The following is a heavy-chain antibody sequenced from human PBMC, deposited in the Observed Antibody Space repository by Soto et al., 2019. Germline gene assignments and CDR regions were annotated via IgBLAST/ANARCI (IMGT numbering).Heavy chain of an antibody. CDR1: GFTFSDYY. J-gene: IGHJ3*02. CDR2: ITYNGDTI. D-gene: IGHD3-16*01. CDR3: ARLRPTNTGGTFDI. V-gene: IGHV3-11*01. Sequence: QVQLVESGGGLVKPGGSLRLSCAASGFTFSDYYMTWNRQAPGKGLEWLSYITYNGDTIYYADCVKGRFTISRDNAHNSLYLEMNSLRAEDTAIYYCARLRPTNTGGTFDIWGQGTMVTVSS.